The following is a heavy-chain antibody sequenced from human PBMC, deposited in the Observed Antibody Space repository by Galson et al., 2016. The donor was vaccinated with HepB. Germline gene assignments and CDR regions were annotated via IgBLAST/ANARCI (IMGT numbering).Heavy chain of an antibody. V-gene: IGHV3-7*01. CDR3: ARGVHSSPSFARYGADV. CDR1: GFTFSSYW. Sequence: SLRLSCAASGFTFSSYWMTWVRQAPGKGLEWVANIKPDGSEKYYVDSVKGRFILSRDNAKNSLYLEMNSLRGEDTAVFYCARGVHSSPSFARYGADVWGQGTTVTVSS. D-gene: IGHD6-6*01. J-gene: IGHJ6*02. CDR2: IKPDGSEK.